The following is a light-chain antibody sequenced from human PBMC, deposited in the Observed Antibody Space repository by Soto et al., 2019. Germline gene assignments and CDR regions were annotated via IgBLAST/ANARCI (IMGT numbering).Light chain of an antibody. V-gene: IGKV3-20*01. J-gene: IGKJ1*01. CDR1: PSISGSS. Sequence: EIVLTQSPGTLSLSPGERATLSCRASPSISGSSLAWYQQKPGQAPRLLIYGASTRATDIPDRFSGSGSGTDFTLIISSLEPEEFEVYYCQQYGYSPVTFGQGTKVEIK. CDR2: GAS. CDR3: QQYGYSPVT.